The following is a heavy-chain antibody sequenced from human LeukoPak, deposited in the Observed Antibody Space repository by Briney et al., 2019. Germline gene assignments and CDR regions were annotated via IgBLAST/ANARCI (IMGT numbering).Heavy chain of an antibody. D-gene: IGHD2-2*01. CDR2: INPNSGDT. CDR1: GYTFTGYY. V-gene: IGHV1-2*04. Sequence: ASVKVSCKASGYTFTGYYMHWVRQAPGQGLEWMGWINPNSGDTNYAQKFQGWVTMTRDTSISTAYMELSRLTSDDTAVYYCARLHDYCSSTSCYSGGDAPSAFDYWGQGTLVTVSS. CDR3: ARLHDYCSSTSCYSGGDAPSAFDY. J-gene: IGHJ4*02.